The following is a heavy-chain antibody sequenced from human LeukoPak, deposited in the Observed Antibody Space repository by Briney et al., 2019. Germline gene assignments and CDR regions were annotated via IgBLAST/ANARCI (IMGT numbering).Heavy chain of an antibody. CDR3: AKGPIAAATYYYYYYMDV. D-gene: IGHD6-13*01. J-gene: IGHJ6*03. CDR1: GFTFSSYA. Sequence: GGSLRLSCAASGFTFSSYAMTWVRQAPGKGLEWVSAISGSGSSTYYADSVKGRFTISSDNSKNTLFLQVNSLRAEDTAVYYCAKGPIAAATYYYYYYMDVWGKGTTVTVSS. V-gene: IGHV3-23*01. CDR2: ISGSGSST.